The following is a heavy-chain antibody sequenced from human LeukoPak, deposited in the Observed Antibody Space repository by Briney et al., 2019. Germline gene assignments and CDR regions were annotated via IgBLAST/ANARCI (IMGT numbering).Heavy chain of an antibody. V-gene: IGHV1-2*02. D-gene: IGHD3-3*01. Sequence: ASVTVSCKASGFVFTGYYMHWVRQAPGQGLEWMGWMNPGTGTTKYSQKFQGRVTMSRDTSSTTAYMELNRLTSDDTAVYYCARDGSGFSPYWYFDLWGRGTLVTVSS. CDR3: ARDGSGFSPYWYFDL. CDR1: GFVFTGYY. J-gene: IGHJ2*01. CDR2: MNPGTGTT.